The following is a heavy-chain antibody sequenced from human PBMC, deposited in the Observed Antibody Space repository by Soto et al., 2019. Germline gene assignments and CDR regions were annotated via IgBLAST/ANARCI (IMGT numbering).Heavy chain of an antibody. D-gene: IGHD2-2*03. J-gene: IGHJ4*02. CDR3: TRETAIFKQGMDY. V-gene: IGHV3-30*03. CDR2: TSFDESIK. Sequence: AGSLRLSCAVSGFPFSDYSMYWARNGAGKGLDCVAVTSFDESIKFYEDSVKRRCTISRDHSKNMMCLQMARLTTSDTAVYDRTRETAIFKQGMDYWGQGTLVTVSS. CDR1: GFPFSDYS.